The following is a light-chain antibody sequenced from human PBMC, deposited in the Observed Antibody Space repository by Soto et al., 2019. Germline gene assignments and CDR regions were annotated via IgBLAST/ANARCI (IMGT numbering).Light chain of an antibody. V-gene: IGKV1-33*01. Sequence: DIQMTQSPSSLSASLGDRVTITCQASHDIKKSLNWYHQKPGKAPKLLIYDTSNLETGVPSRFSGRGSGTDFALTITSLQPEDMGTFYCQQFDDLPITFGGGTKVEIK. CDR3: QQFDDLPIT. CDR2: DTS. J-gene: IGKJ4*01. CDR1: HDIKKS.